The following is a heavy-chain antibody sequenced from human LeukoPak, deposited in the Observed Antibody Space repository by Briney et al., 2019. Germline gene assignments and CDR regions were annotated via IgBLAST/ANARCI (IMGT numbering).Heavy chain of an antibody. D-gene: IGHD2-2*01. CDR3: ARKHDQGVFRFDP. CDR2: IYYTGST. Sequence: SETLSLTCAVSGGSISSGGYSWSWIRQPPGKGLEWIGYIYYTGSTYYNPSLESQVTISIDTSKNQFSLKLSSVTAADTAVYYCARKHDQGVFRFDPWGRGTLVTVSS. V-gene: IGHV4-30-4*07. J-gene: IGHJ5*02. CDR1: GGSISSGGYS.